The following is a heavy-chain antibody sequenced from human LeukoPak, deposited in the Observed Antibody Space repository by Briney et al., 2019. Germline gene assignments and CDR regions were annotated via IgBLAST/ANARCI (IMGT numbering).Heavy chain of an antibody. Sequence: GESLRLSCAASGFTFSSYYIHWVRQAPGKGLVWVSRINTDGSSTAYADSVKGRFTISRDNAKNTLYLQMDRLRAEDTAVYYCARELGGDRDYWGQGTLVIVSS. CDR3: ARELGGDRDY. D-gene: IGHD2-21*02. CDR1: GFTFSSYY. V-gene: IGHV3-74*01. J-gene: IGHJ4*02. CDR2: INTDGSST.